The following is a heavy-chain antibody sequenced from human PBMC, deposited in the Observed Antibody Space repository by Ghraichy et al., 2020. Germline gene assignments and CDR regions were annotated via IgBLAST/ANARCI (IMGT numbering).Heavy chain of an antibody. Sequence: SETLSLTCAVYGGSFSGYYWSWIRQPPGKGLEWIGEINHSGSTNYNPSLKSRVTISVDTSKNQFSLKLSSVTAADTAVYYCARAGGSGNLRWGQGTLVTVSS. D-gene: IGHD3-10*01. CDR2: INHSGST. J-gene: IGHJ4*02. CDR1: GGSFSGYY. CDR3: ARAGGSGNLR. V-gene: IGHV4-34*01.